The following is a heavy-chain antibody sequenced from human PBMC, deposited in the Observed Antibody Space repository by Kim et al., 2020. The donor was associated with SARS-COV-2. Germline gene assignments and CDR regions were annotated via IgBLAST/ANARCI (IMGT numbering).Heavy chain of an antibody. V-gene: IGHV1-2*02. J-gene: IGHJ4*02. CDR3: AREGSYSSSRPFDY. D-gene: IGHD6-6*01. Sequence: AQKFQGRVTMTRDTSISTAYMELSRLRSDDTAVYYCAREGSYSSSRPFDYWGQGTLVTVSS.